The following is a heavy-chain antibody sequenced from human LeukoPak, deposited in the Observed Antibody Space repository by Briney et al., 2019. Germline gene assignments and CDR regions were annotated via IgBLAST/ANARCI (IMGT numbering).Heavy chain of an antibody. Sequence: ASVKVSCKASGYTFTGYYMHWVRQAPGQGLEWRGRINPNSGGTNYEQKCQGRGTMTRDTSISTAYMELSRLRSDDTALYYCAGDSSGYYYYYYMDVWGKGTTVTVSS. D-gene: IGHD3-22*01. J-gene: IGHJ6*03. CDR1: GYTFTGYY. CDR2: INPNSGGT. V-gene: IGHV1-2*06. CDR3: AGDSSGYYYYYYMDV.